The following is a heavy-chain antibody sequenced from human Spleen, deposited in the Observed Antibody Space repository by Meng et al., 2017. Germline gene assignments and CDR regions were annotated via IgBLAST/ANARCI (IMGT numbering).Heavy chain of an antibody. V-gene: IGHV3-11*04. D-gene: IGHD3-22*01. CDR3: ARAGGYYDSSGYNPRGRDAFDI. Sequence: GESLKISCAASGFTFSDYYMSWIRQAPGKGLEWVSYISSSGSTIYYADSVKGRFTISRDNAKNSLYLQMNSLRAEDTAVYYCARAGGYYDSSGYNPRGRDAFDIWGQGTMVTVSS. CDR1: GFTFSDYY. J-gene: IGHJ3*02. CDR2: ISSSGSTI.